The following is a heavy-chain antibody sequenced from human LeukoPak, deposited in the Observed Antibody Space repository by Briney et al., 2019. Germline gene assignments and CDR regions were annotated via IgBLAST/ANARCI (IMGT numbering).Heavy chain of an antibody. J-gene: IGHJ4*02. V-gene: IGHV1-18*01. Sequence: ASVKVSCKASGYTFTSYGISWVRQAPGQGLEWMGWVSTYNGNTKYAQNLQGRVTTTTDTSASTAYMELRSLRSDDTAMYYCARQSTGSYYSPIDYWGQGTLVTVSS. D-gene: IGHD1-26*01. CDR2: VSTYNGNT. CDR1: GYTFTSYG. CDR3: ARQSTGSYYSPIDY.